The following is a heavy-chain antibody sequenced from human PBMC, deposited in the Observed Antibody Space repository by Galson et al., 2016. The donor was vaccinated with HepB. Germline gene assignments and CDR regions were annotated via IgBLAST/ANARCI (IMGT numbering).Heavy chain of an antibody. CDR1: GDSITITNW. J-gene: IGHJ5*02. CDR3: ASRLTTCDYDFGWFDP. Sequence: SETLSLTCAISGDSITITNWWSWVRQPPGKGLEWLGELSRSGATNYNPSLKGRVIISLDKSKSHFSLKVRSVAAADTAVYYCASRLTTCDYDFGWFDPWGQGTLVTVSS. D-gene: IGHD3-3*01. CDR2: LSRSGAT. V-gene: IGHV4-4*02.